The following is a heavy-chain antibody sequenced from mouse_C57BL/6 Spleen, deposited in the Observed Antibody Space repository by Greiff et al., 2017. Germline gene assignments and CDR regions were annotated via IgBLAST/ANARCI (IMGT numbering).Heavy chain of an antibody. D-gene: IGHD1-1*01. V-gene: IGHV1-82*01. CDR1: GYAFSSSW. Sequence: VQLQQSGPELVKPGASVKISCKASGYAFSSSWMNWVKQRPGKGLEWIGRISPGDGDTNYNGKFKGKATLTADKSSSTAYMQLSSLTSEDSAVYFCARYTTVVLSYYFDYWGQGTTLTVSS. CDR3: ARYTTVVLSYYFDY. J-gene: IGHJ2*01. CDR2: ISPGDGDT.